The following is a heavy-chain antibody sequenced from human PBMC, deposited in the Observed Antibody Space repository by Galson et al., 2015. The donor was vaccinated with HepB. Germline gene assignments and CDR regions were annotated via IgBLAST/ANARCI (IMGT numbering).Heavy chain of an antibody. D-gene: IGHD4-17*01. Sequence: SVKVSCKASGYTFTSYAMHWVRQAPGQRLEWMGWINAGNGNTKYSQKFQGRVTITRDTSASTAYMELSSLRSEDTAVYYCARAGPTRATVTGFDYWGQGTLVTVSS. CDR1: GYTFTSYA. V-gene: IGHV1-3*01. CDR3: ARAGPTRATVTGFDY. CDR2: INAGNGNT. J-gene: IGHJ4*02.